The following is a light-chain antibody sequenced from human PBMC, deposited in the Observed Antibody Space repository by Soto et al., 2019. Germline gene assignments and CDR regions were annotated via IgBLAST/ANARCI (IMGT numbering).Light chain of an antibody. V-gene: IGKV1-39*01. Sequence: EIQMTQSPSSLSASVGDRVTITCRASPSISNYLNWYQHKPGKAPELLIYAASNLQTGAPSRFSGCGSGTDFTLTISSLQPEDFATYYCQQTYSTPLTFGGGTKVEIQ. CDR3: QQTYSTPLT. CDR2: AAS. J-gene: IGKJ4*01. CDR1: PSISNY.